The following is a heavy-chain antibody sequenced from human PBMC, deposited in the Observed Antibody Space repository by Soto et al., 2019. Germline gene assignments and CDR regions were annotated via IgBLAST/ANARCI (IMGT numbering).Heavy chain of an antibody. D-gene: IGHD4-17*01. CDR3: ARDYGDYFGPVYYYYYMDV. Sequence: EVQLVESGGGLVQPGGSLRLSCAASGFTFSSYWMSWVRQAPGKGLEWVANIKQDGSEKYYVDSVKGRFTISRDNAKNSLYLQMNSLRAEDTAVYYCARDYGDYFGPVYYYYYMDVWGKGTTVTVSS. J-gene: IGHJ6*03. CDR1: GFTFSSYW. V-gene: IGHV3-7*01. CDR2: IKQDGSEK.